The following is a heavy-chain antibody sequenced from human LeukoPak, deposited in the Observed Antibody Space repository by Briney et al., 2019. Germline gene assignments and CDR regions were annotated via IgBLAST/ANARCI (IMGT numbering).Heavy chain of an antibody. CDR2: ISSSSSYI. D-gene: IGHD6-13*01. J-gene: IGHJ4*02. V-gene: IGHV3-21*04. CDR3: AKLPGSTWYTFFDY. CDR1: GFTFSSYS. Sequence: GGSLRLSCAASGFTFSSYSMNWVRQAPGKGLEWVSSISSSSSYIYYADSVKGRFTISRDNAKNSLYLQMNSLRAEDTAVYYCAKLPGSTWYTFFDYWGQGTLVTVSS.